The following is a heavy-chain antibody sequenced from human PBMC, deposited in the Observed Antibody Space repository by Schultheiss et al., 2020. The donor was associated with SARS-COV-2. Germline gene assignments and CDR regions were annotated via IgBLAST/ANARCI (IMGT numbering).Heavy chain of an antibody. Sequence: GESMKISCAASGFTFSSYAMSWVRQAPGKGLEWVSAISGSGGSTYYADSVKGRFTISRDNSKNTLYLQMNSLRAEDTAVYYCARARSGSGGDYWGQGTLVTVSS. CDR3: ARARSGSGGDY. J-gene: IGHJ4*02. V-gene: IGHV3-23*01. CDR1: GFTFSSYA. CDR2: ISGSGGST. D-gene: IGHD6-19*01.